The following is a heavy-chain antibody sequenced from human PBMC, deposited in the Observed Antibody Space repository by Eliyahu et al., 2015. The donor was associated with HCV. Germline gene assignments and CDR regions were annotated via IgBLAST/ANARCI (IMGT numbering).Heavy chain of an antibody. J-gene: IGHJ2*01. V-gene: IGHV3-13*01. CDR3: ARDAGQEDGRAVADWYFDL. D-gene: IGHD6-19*01. CDR2: IGPTXDS. Sequence: QLVESGGGLVQPGGSLRLSCAASGFTFGTYAXHWVRQSREQGLEWVSAIGPTXDSYSSDSVKGRFIISRDNDKKSLYLQMNSLRVEDTAVYYCARDAGQEDGRAVADWYFDLWGRGTLVTVSS. CDR1: GFTFGTYA.